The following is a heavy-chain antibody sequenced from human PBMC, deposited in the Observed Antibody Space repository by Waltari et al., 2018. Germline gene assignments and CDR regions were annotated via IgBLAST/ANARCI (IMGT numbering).Heavy chain of an antibody. CDR2: IYHNRLT. CDR1: GYFISSGFS. Sequence: QVQLQESGPGLVKPSETLSLTCDVSGYFISSGFSWGWIRQPPGKGLEWIGNIYHNRLTYYNPSLKSRDTISRDMSKNQFSLKLTSVTAADTAFYYCARVVGSTISGENFDVWGHGTMVTVSS. V-gene: IGHV4-38-2*01. J-gene: IGHJ3*01. D-gene: IGHD1-26*01. CDR3: ARVVGSTISGENFDV.